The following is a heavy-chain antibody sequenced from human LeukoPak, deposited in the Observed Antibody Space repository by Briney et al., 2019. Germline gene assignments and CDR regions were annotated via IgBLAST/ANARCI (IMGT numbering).Heavy chain of an antibody. J-gene: IGHJ4*02. CDR2: IYYSGIT. D-gene: IGHD1-26*01. CDR3: ARVTSGELADY. V-gene: IGHV4-31*03. CDR1: GGSISIGGYY. Sequence: SETLSLTCTVSGGSISIGGYYWSWIRQHPGKGLEWIGYIYYSGITYYNPSLKSRVTISVDTSKNQFSLYLSSVTAADTAVYYCARVTSGELADYWGQGTLVTVSS.